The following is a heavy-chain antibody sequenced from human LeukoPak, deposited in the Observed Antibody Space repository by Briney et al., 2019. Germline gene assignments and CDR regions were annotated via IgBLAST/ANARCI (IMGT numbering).Heavy chain of an antibody. CDR2: INHSGST. J-gene: IGHJ6*02. Sequence: PSETLSLTCAVYGGSFSGYYWSWIRQPPGKGLEWIGEINHSGSTNYNPSLKSRVTISVDTSKNQFSLKLSSVTAADTAVYYCARAPRPAKDYGDYYYYYGMDVWGQGTTVTVSS. D-gene: IGHD4-17*01. CDR3: ARAPRPAKDYGDYYYYYGMDV. V-gene: IGHV4-34*01. CDR1: GGSFSGYY.